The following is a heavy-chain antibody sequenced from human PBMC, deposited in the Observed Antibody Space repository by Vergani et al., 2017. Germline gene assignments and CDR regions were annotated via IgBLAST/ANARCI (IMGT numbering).Heavy chain of an antibody. D-gene: IGHD4-23*01. CDR2: IYYSGST. V-gene: IGHV4-61*10. CDR3: ARVPGGRRGYGGHMDV. CDR1: GGSVSSGSYY. Sequence: QVQLQESGPGLVKPSETLSLTCTVSGGSVSSGSYYWSWIRQPAGKGLEWIGYIYYSGSTNYNPSLKSRVTISVDTSKNQFSLKLRSVTAADTAVYYCARVPGGRRGYGGHMDVWGKGTTVTVSS. J-gene: IGHJ6*03.